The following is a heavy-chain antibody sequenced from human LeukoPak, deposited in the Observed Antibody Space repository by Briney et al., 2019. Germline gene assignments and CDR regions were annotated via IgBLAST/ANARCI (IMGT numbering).Heavy chain of an antibody. D-gene: IGHD2-2*01. J-gene: IGHJ6*04. CDR1: GYTFTSYG. CDR3: ARVGVPAAMLVGDYYYYGMDV. Sequence: GASVKVSCKASGYTFTSYGISWVRQAPGQGLEWMGWISAYNGNTNYAQKLQGRVTMNTDTSTSTAYMELRSLRSDDTAVYYCARVGVPAAMLVGDYYYYGMDVWGKGTTVTVSS. V-gene: IGHV1-18*04. CDR2: ISAYNGNT.